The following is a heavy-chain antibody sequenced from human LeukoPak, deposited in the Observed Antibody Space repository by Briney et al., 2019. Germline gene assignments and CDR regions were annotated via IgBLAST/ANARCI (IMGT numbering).Heavy chain of an antibody. CDR1: GYTFTNYG. D-gene: IGHD6-13*01. J-gene: IGHJ3*02. CDR2: ISAYNGNT. V-gene: IGHV1-18*01. Sequence: GASVKLSCTTSGYTFTNYGISWVRQAPGLGLEWMGWISAYNGNTNYAQKVQGRVTMTTDTSTSTAYMELRSLRFDDTAVYYCARDQSVRLLQTSSTYFKHVFAIWGQGSMVTVSS. CDR3: ARDQSVRLLQTSSTYFKHVFAI.